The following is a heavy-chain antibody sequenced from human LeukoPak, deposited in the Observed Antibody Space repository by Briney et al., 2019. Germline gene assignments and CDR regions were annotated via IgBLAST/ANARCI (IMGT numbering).Heavy chain of an antibody. CDR2: INHSGST. V-gene: IGHV4-34*01. D-gene: IGHD6-13*01. J-gene: IGHJ6*02. CDR3: ARLPGQQLARYYYYGMDV. Sequence: SETLSLTCAVYGGSFSGYYWSWIRQPPGKGLEWIGEINHSGSTNYNPSLKSRVTISVDTSKNQFPLKLSSVTAADTAVYYCARLPGQQLARYYYYGMDVWGQGTTVTVSS. CDR1: GGSFSGYY.